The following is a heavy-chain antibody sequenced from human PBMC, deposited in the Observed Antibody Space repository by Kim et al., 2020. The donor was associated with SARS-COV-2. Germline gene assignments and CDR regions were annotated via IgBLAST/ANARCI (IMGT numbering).Heavy chain of an antibody. CDR3: AASSSPENWFDP. D-gene: IGHD2-2*01. Sequence: SVKVSCKASRFTFTSSAVKWVRQARGQRLEWIGWIVVGSGNTNYAQKFQERVTITRDMSTSTAYMELSSLRSEDTAVYYCAASSSPENWFDPWGQGTLVTVSS. CDR2: IVVGSGNT. V-gene: IGHV1-58*01. J-gene: IGHJ5*02. CDR1: RFTFTSSA.